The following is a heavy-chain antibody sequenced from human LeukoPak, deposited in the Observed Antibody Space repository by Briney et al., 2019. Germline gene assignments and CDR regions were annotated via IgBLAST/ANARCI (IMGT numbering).Heavy chain of an antibody. Sequence: ASVKVSCKASGYTFTGYYMHWVRQAPGQGLEWMGWINPNSGGTNYAQNFQGRVTMTRDTSISTAYMELSRLRSDDTAVYYCARVGGYYDYYYYYMDVWGKGTTVTVSS. D-gene: IGHD3-3*01. V-gene: IGHV1-2*02. CDR3: ARVGGYYDYYYYYMDV. CDR2: INPNSGGT. J-gene: IGHJ6*03. CDR1: GYTFTGYY.